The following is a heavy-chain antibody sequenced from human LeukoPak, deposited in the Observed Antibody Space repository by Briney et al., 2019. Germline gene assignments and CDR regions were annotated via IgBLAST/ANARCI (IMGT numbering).Heavy chain of an antibody. CDR3: AKRGGLRRLENKYYFYYMDV. CDR2: ISSSGSTI. V-gene: IGHV3-48*04. CDR1: GFTFSSYN. J-gene: IGHJ6*03. D-gene: IGHD5-12*01. Sequence: PGGSLRLSCAASGFTFSSYNMNWVRQAPGKGLEWVSYISSSGSTIYYADSVKGRFTISRDNAKNSLYLQMNSLRAEDTAVYYCAKRGGLRRLENKYYFYYMDVWGKGTTVTISS.